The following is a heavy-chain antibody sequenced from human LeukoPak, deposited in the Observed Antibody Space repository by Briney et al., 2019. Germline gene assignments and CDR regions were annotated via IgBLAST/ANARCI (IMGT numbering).Heavy chain of an antibody. CDR3: ATTWGNGYNSIH. Sequence: GGSLRLSCSASGFTLNKYAVSWIRQAPGKGLEWLSYISSSGSTVYYADSVKGRFTISRDNAKNSLYLQINSLRAEDTAVYYCATTWGNGYNSIHWGQGTLVTVSS. J-gene: IGHJ4*02. D-gene: IGHD5-24*01. CDR2: ISSSGSTV. V-gene: IGHV3-11*01. CDR1: GFTLNKYA.